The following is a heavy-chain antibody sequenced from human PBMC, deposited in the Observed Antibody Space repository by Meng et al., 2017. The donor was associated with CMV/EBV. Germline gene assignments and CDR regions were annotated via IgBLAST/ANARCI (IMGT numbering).Heavy chain of an antibody. D-gene: IGHD6-19*01. Sequence: ASVKVSCKASGYTFTSYYMHWVRQAPGQGLEWMGIINPSGGSTSYAQKFQGRVTMTRDTSTSTVYMELSSLRSEDTAVYYCARGFSRSSGWPGNFDYWGQGTLVTVSS. V-gene: IGHV1-46*01. J-gene: IGHJ4*02. CDR3: ARGFSRSSGWPGNFDY. CDR2: INPSGGST. CDR1: GYTFTSYY.